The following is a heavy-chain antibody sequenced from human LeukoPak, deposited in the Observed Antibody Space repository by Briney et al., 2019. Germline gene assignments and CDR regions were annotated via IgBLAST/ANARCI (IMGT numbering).Heavy chain of an antibody. J-gene: IGHJ5*02. Sequence: SQTLSLTCTVSGGSISSGDYYWSWIRQPPGKGLEWIAYMYYSGSTYYNPPLKSRVTMSADTSKNQLSLKLSSVTAADTAVYYCARPYYYDSRIDPWGQGILVTVSS. V-gene: IGHV4-30-4*01. CDR1: GGSISSGDYY. CDR3: ARPYYYDSRIDP. CDR2: MYYSGST. D-gene: IGHD3-22*01.